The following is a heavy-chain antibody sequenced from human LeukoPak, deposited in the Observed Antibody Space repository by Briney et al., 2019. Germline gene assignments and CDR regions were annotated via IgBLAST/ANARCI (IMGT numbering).Heavy chain of an antibody. CDR3: ARDLDQYSGRFGGFGHDF. Sequence: GASVKVSCKASGYTFTNYGINWVRQAPGQGLEWMGWISAYNGNTNYAQKLHGRVTMTTDTSTSTAYMELRSLRSDDTAVYYCARDLDQYSGRFGGFGHDFWGQGTLVTVSS. D-gene: IGHD1-26*01. J-gene: IGHJ4*02. CDR2: ISAYNGNT. V-gene: IGHV1-18*01. CDR1: GYTFTNYG.